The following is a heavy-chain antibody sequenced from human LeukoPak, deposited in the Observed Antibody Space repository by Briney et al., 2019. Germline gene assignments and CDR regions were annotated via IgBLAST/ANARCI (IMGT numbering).Heavy chain of an antibody. CDR1: GGSISSYY. CDR3: ARGGYYYDSSGYYLYYFDY. Sequence: PSETLSLTCTVSGGSISSYYWSWIRQPPGKGLERIGYIYYSGSTNYNPSLKSRVTISVDTSKNQFSLKLSSVTAADTAVYYCARGGYYYDSSGYYLYYFDYWGQGTLVTVSS. CDR2: IYYSGST. D-gene: IGHD3-22*01. V-gene: IGHV4-59*01. J-gene: IGHJ4*02.